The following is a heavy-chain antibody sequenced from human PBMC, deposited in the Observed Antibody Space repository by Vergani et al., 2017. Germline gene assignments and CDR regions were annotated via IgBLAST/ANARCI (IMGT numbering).Heavy chain of an antibody. CDR1: GTSISGSSDY. D-gene: IGHD5-18*01. Sequence: QLQLQESGPGLLKPSETLSLTCSVSGTSISGSSDYWGWIRQPPGKGLEWIGSIFYTGTSYYNPSLESRATNSVDTSKNQFSLKLKSVTAADTAVYYCARQFWGGGGYRFDHWGQRTLFTVSS. V-gene: IGHV4-39*01. J-gene: IGHJ4*02. CDR2: IFYTGTS. CDR3: ARQFWGGGGYRFDH.